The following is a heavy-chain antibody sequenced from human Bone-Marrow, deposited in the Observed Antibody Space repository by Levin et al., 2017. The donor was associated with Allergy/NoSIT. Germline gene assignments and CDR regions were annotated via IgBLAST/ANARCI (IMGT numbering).Heavy chain of an antibody. CDR2: IYRDSSST. J-gene: IGHJ3*02. CDR1: GFSVRDNY. V-gene: IGHV3-53*01. Sequence: LTGGSLRLSCAASGFSVRDNYMSWVRQAPGKGLEWVAVIYRDSSSTHYAGSVKGRFTISRDNSKNTLFLEMDSLRDEDTGVYYCARYCSTSSCYFDAFDIWGPGAMVTVSS. D-gene: IGHD2-2*01. CDR3: ARYCSTSSCYFDAFDI.